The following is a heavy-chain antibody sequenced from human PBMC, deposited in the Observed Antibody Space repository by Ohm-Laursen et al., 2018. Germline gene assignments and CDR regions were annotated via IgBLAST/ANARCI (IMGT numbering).Heavy chain of an antibody. J-gene: IGHJ4*02. D-gene: IGHD2-15*01. CDR1: GFTFSSYG. CDR2: IWYDGSNK. CDR3: ASEVGYCSGGSCHDY. Sequence: SSLRLSCTASGFTFSSYGMHWVRQAPGKGLEWVAVIWYDGSNKYYADSVKGRFTISRDNSKNTLYLQMNSLRAEDTAVYYCASEVGYCSGGSCHDYWGQGTLVTVSS. V-gene: IGHV3-33*01.